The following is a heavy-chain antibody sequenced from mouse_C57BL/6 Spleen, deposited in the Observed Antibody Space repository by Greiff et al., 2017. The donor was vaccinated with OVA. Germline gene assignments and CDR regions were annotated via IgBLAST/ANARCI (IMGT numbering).Heavy chain of an antibody. Sequence: QVHVKQSGPGLVQPSQSLSITCTVSGFSLTSYGVHWVRQSPGKGLEWLGVIWSGGSTDYNAAFISRLSISKDNSKSQVFFKMNSLQADDTAIYYCAREGIYYDYDDGAYWGQGTLVTVSA. CDR2: IWSGGST. CDR1: GFSLTSYG. D-gene: IGHD2-4*01. J-gene: IGHJ3*01. CDR3: AREGIYYDYDDGAY. V-gene: IGHV2-2*01.